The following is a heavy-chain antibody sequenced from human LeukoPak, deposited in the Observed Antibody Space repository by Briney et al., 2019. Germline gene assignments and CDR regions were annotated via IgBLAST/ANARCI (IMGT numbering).Heavy chain of an antibody. CDR2: ISVGSNYI. J-gene: IGHJ4*02. V-gene: IGHV3-21*01. CDR1: GFTFTGFH. Sequence: GGSLRLSCAASGFTFTGFHMNWVRQTPGGGPEWLSSISVGSNYIDYAHSVKGRFTISRDNAKNTLYLQMDSLRAEDTAVYYCARWGQLGGFDYWGQGTLVTVSS. CDR3: ARWGQLGGFDY. D-gene: IGHD6-6*01.